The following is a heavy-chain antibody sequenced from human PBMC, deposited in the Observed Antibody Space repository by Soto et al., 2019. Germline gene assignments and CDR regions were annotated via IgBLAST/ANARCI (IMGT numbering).Heavy chain of an antibody. Sequence: QVQLVESGGGVVQPGRSLRLSCAASGFTFSSYAMHWVRQAPGKGLEWVAVISYHGSNKYYADSVKGRFTISRDNSKNTLYLQMNSLRAEDTAVYYCARDGMSFGTNDAFDIWGQGTMVTVSS. D-gene: IGHD1-7*01. CDR2: ISYHGSNK. CDR3: ARDGMSFGTNDAFDI. V-gene: IGHV3-30-3*01. J-gene: IGHJ3*02. CDR1: GFTFSSYA.